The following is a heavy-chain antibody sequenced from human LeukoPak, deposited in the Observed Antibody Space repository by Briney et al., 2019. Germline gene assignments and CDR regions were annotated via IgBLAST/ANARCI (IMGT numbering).Heavy chain of an antibody. V-gene: IGHV3-74*01. Sequence: PGGSLRLSCAASGFTFSNYCMHWVRQPPGKGLVWVSRITSDGSTTSYADSAKGRFTISRDNAKNTLSLQMNSLRVEDTAVYYCARYNEGYHAVDYWGQGTLVTVSS. CDR3: ARYNEGYHAVDY. D-gene: IGHD2-2*01. J-gene: IGHJ4*02. CDR2: ITSDGSTT. CDR1: GFTFSNYC.